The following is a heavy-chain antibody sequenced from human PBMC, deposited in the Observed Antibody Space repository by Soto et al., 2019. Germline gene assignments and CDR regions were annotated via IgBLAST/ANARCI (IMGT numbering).Heavy chain of an antibody. CDR3: ARSEEDSDYYYYGMDV. D-gene: IGHD2-15*01. CDR1: GDTVSSNSVA. V-gene: IGHV6-1*01. Sequence: PSQTLSLTCVGSGDTVSSNSVAWNWVRQSPSRGLEWLGRTYYRSRWYSDYAASVRSRIDINADTSKNQVSLQLNSVTPEDTAVYYCARSEEDSDYYYYGMDVWGQGTTVTVYS. J-gene: IGHJ6*02. CDR2: TYYRSRWYS.